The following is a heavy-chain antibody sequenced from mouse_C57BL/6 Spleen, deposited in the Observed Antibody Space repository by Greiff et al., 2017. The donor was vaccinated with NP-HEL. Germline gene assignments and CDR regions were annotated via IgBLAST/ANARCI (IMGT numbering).Heavy chain of an antibody. Sequence: QVQLQQPGAELVRPGSSVKLSCKASGYTFTSYWMDWVKQRPGQGLEWIGNIYPYDSETQYKQKFKGKATLTVDKSSSTAYMQLSSVKSEDSSVYYCARGEDYDEYYAMDYWGQGTSVTVSS. CDR2: IYPYDSET. J-gene: IGHJ4*01. CDR1: GYTFTSYW. D-gene: IGHD2-4*01. V-gene: IGHV1-61*01. CDR3: ARGEDYDEYYAMDY.